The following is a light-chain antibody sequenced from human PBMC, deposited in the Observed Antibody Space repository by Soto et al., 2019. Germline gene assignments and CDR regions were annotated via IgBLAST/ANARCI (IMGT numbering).Light chain of an antibody. CDR1: QSVTSDY. J-gene: IGKJ5*01. CDR3: QQYYSTSIT. Sequence: VLTQAPGTLPLSPGDRATLSCRASQSVTSDYLAWYQQKPGQPPKLLIYWASIRESGVPDRFSGSGSGTDFTLTISSLQAEDVAVYYCQQYYSTSITFGQGTLLEIK. V-gene: IGKV4-1*01. CDR2: WAS.